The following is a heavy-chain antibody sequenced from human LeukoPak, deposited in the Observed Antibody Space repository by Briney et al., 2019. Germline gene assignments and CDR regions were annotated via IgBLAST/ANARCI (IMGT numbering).Heavy chain of an antibody. CDR2: IRSKAYGGTT. J-gene: IGHJ5*01. D-gene: IGHD3-22*01. Sequence: GGSLRLSCTTSGFSFGDYAMSWFRQAPGEGLQWVGFIRSKAYGGTTEYAASVKGRFIISRDDSKSIAYLQMNSLKTEDTAVYYCTGHYDSSGYLPDSWGQGTLVTVSS. CDR3: TGHYDSSGYLPDS. CDR1: GFSFGDYA. V-gene: IGHV3-49*03.